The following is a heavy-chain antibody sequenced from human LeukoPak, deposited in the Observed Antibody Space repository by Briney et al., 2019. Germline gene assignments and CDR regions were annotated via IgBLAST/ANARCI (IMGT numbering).Heavy chain of an antibody. V-gene: IGHV3-48*02. Sequence: GGSLRLSCAASGFAFSSYNMNWVRQAPGKGLEWISYVGSSGSPTHYADSVGGRFTISRDNAKNSLYLQMNSLRDEDTAVYFCARRPYSDTSGRLSDVWGQGTTVTVSS. J-gene: IGHJ6*02. CDR1: GFAFSSYN. CDR3: ARRPYSDTSGRLSDV. CDR2: VGSSGSPT. D-gene: IGHD3-22*01.